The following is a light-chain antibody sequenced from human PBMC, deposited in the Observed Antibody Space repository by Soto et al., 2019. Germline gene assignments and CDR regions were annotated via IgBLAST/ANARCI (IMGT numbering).Light chain of an antibody. J-gene: IGKJ1*01. CDR1: QHVGKK. CDR2: DAS. CDR3: QQYSAYPGT. V-gene: IGKV1-5*03. Sequence: DTQMTQSPSTLSASIGDRVTITCRASQHVGKKLAWYQQKPGKAPNLLIYDASTLHTGVPSRFSGSASGTEFTLTISSLQPDDVAIYSCQQYSAYPGTFGQGTKVEIK.